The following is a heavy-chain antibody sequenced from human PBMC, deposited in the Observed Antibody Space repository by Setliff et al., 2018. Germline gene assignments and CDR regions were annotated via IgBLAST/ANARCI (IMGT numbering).Heavy chain of an antibody. CDR1: GESFSGHY. J-gene: IGHJ4*02. CDR2: INHSGST. Sequence: SETLSLTCAVYGESFSGHYWSWIRQPPGKGLEWIGEINHSGSTNYNSALKSRATIFAHKSQTHFSLRLTSATAADTAVYYCARHGGWTPFDFWGQGALVTVSS. D-gene: IGHD2-15*01. CDR3: ARHGGWTPFDF. V-gene: IGHV4-34*01.